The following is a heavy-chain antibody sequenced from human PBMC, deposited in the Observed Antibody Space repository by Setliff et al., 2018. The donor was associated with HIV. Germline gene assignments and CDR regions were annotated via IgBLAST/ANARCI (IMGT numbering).Heavy chain of an antibody. V-gene: IGHV3-21*01. D-gene: IGHD1-26*01. Sequence: PGGSLRLSCAAYGFTFSSYIMNWVRQAPGKGLEWVSSISTNGSYRYYADSVKGRFTVSRDNAKNSLYLQMNSLRAEDTAVYYCARDLFYSGRSGPYYFDYWGQGTLVTVSS. CDR3: ARDLFYSGRSGPYYFDY. CDR1: GFTFSSYI. J-gene: IGHJ4*02. CDR2: ISTNGSYR.